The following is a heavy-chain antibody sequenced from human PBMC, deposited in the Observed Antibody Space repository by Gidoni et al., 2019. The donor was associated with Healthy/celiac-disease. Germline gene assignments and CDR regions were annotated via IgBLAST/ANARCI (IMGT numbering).Heavy chain of an antibody. J-gene: IGHJ4*02. V-gene: IGHV4-59*01. CDR3: ARVTSRKDRDYVWGSYRLLYYFDY. D-gene: IGHD3-16*02. CDR1: GGSISSYY. Sequence: QVQLQASGPGLVKPSETLSLTCTVSGGSISSYYWSWLRQPPGKGLEWIGYIYYSGSTNYNPSLKSRVTISVDTSKNQFSLKLSSVTAADTAVYYCARVTSRKDRDYVWGSYRLLYYFDYWGQGTLVTVSS. CDR2: IYYSGST.